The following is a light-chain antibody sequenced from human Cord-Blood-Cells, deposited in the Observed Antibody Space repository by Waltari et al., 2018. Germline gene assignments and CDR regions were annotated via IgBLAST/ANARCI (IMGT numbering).Light chain of an antibody. CDR2: WAS. Sequence: DIVMTQVPDSLAVSLGDGATINYKSSQSVLYSSNNKNYLAWYQQKPGQPPKLLIYWASTRESGVPDRFSGSGSGTDFTLTISSLQAEDVAVYYCQQYYSTPQTFGQGTKLEIK. V-gene: IGKV4-1*01. J-gene: IGKJ2*01. CDR1: QSVLYSSNNKNY. CDR3: QQYYSTPQT.